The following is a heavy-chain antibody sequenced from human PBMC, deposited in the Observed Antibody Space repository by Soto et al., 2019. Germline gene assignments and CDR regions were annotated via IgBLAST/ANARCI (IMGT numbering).Heavy chain of an antibody. J-gene: IGHJ6*02. CDR2: IYYSGST. CDR1: GGSISSGGYY. Sequence: QVQLQESGPGLVKPSQTLSLTCTVSGGSISSGGYYWSWIRQHPGKGLEWIGYIYYSGSTYYNPSLKSRVTRSVDTSKNQFSLKLSCVTAADTAVYYCARVGLGRRDYYFGMDVWGQGTTVTVSS. CDR3: ARVGLGRRDYYFGMDV. V-gene: IGHV4-31*03. D-gene: IGHD1-26*01.